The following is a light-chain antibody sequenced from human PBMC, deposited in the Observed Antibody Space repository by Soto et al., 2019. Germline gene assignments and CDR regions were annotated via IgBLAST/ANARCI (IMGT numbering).Light chain of an antibody. V-gene: IGLV2-8*01. CDR3: SSYAGNNLI. Sequence: QSVLTQPPSAFGSPGQSVTIPCTGTSSDIGGYNYVSWYQHHPGKAPRLLIYAVNKRPSGVPDRFSGSKSGYTASLTVSGLQAEDEADYYCSSYAGNNLIFGGGTKVTVL. CDR1: SSDIGGYNY. J-gene: IGLJ2*01. CDR2: AVN.